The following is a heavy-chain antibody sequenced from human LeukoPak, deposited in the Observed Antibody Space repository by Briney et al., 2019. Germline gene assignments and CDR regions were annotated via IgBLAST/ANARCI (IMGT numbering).Heavy chain of an antibody. CDR1: GFTFSNYA. CDR2: ISGNGAST. J-gene: IGHJ4*02. Sequence: QSGGSLRLSCAASGFTFSNYALNWVRQAPGKGLEWVSAISGNGASTYYADSVKGRFTISRDSSKNILYLQMNSLRAEDTAVYYCAKDSAKKYDDYWGQGTLVTVSS. D-gene: IGHD2/OR15-2a*01. V-gene: IGHV3-23*01. CDR3: AKDSAKKYDDY.